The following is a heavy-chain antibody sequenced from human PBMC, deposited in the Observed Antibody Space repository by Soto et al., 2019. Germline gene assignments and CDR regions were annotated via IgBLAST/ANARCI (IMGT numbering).Heavy chain of an antibody. J-gene: IGHJ6*03. Sequence: SETLSLTCTVSGGSISSYYWSWIRQPPGKGLEWIGYIYYSGSTNYNPSLKSRVTISVDTSKNQFSLKLSSVTAADTAVYYCARGENYDFWSGYHPTYYYYMDVWGKGTTVTVSS. CDR1: GGSISSYY. V-gene: IGHV4-59*08. D-gene: IGHD3-3*01. CDR2: IYYSGST. CDR3: ARGENYDFWSGYHPTYYYYMDV.